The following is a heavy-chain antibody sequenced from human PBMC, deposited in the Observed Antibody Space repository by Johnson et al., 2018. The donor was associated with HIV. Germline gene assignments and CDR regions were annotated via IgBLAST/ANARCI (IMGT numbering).Heavy chain of an antibody. CDR3: ARDHRAYCGGDCYSDAFDI. D-gene: IGHD2-21*02. Sequence: VQLVESGGGLVQPGGSLRLSCAASGFTVSSNYMSWVRQAPGKGLEWVSVIYSGGTTNYTDSVKGRFTISRDNSKNTLYLQMNSLRAEDTAVYYCARDHRAYCGGDCYSDAFDIWGQGTMVTVSS. CDR1: GFTVSSNY. V-gene: IGHV3-66*01. CDR2: IYSGGTT. J-gene: IGHJ3*02.